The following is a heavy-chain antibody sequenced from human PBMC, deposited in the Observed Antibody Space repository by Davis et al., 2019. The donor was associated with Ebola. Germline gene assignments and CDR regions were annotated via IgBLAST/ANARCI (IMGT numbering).Heavy chain of an antibody. V-gene: IGHV1-8*01. CDR3: ARGRLSIGSYSHGLDV. D-gene: IGHD2-15*01. Sequence: ASVTVSCKASGYIFTNYDINWVRQATGQGLEWMAWMNPKSNITGFAQKFQGRVTMTRSTSKGTAYMELGGLRSDDTAVYYCARGRLSIGSYSHGLDVWGQGTTVTVSS. CDR1: GYIFTNYD. J-gene: IGHJ6*02. CDR2: MNPKSNIT.